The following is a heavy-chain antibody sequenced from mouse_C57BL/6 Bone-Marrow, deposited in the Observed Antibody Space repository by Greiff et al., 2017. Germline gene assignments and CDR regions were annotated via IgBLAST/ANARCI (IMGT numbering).Heavy chain of an antibody. CDR3: AKITTVVATDFDY. CDR2: IWSGGST. D-gene: IGHD1-1*01. CDR1: GFSLTSYG. Sequence: VQLQESGPGLVQPSQSLSITCTVSGFSLTSYGVHWVRQPPGKGLEWLGVIWSGGSTDYNAAFISRLSISKDNSKSQVFFKMNSLQADDTAIYYCAKITTVVATDFDYWGQGTTRTVS. J-gene: IGHJ2*01. V-gene: IGHV2-4*01.